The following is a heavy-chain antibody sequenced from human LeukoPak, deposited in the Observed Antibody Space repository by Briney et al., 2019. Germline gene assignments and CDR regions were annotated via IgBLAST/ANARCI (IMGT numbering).Heavy chain of an antibody. D-gene: IGHD3-3*01. Sequence: GGSLRLSCAASGFIFSNSGMNWVRQAPGKGLEWVSSISGSGGSTYYADSVKGRFTISRDNSKNTLYLQMNSLRAEDTAVYYCATERGYEDYWGQGTLVTVSS. CDR1: GFIFSNSG. J-gene: IGHJ4*02. CDR3: ATERGYEDY. CDR2: ISGSGGST. V-gene: IGHV3-23*01.